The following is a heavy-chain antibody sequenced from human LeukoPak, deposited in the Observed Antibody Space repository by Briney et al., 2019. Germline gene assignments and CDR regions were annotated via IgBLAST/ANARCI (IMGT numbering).Heavy chain of an antibody. Sequence: SVKVSCTASGGTFSSYAISWVRQAPGQGLEWMGGIIPIFGTANYAQKFQGRVTITTDESTSTAYMELSSLRSEDTAVYYCARYLSSYYGSGSYYNDVWFDPWGQGTLVTVSS. CDR2: IIPIFGTA. CDR1: GGTFSSYA. D-gene: IGHD3-10*01. CDR3: ARYLSSYYGSGSYYNDVWFDP. J-gene: IGHJ5*02. V-gene: IGHV1-69*05.